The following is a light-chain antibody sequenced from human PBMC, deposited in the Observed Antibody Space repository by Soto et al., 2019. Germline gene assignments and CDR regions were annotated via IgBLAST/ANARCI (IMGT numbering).Light chain of an antibody. J-gene: IGKJ1*01. CDR2: DVS. Sequence: DTQMTQSPSTLSASVGDRVTITCRASQTISTWLAWYQQRPGKAPKLLIYDVSTLERGVPSRFSGSGSGTQFTLTISSLQPDDFATYCCQQYTYPSTFGQGTKV. V-gene: IGKV1-5*01. CDR3: QQYTYPST. CDR1: QTISTW.